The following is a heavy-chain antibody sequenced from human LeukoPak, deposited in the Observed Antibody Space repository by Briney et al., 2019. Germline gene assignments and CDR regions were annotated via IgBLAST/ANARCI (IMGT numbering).Heavy chain of an antibody. J-gene: IGHJ2*01. CDR2: IYYSGST. CDR3: ARASGYYDSSGSWYLDL. D-gene: IGHD3-22*01. CDR1: GGSISSYY. Sequence: SETPSLTCTVSGGSISSYYWSWIRQPPGKGLEWIGYIYYSGSTNYNPSLKSRVTISVDTSKNQFSLKLSSVTAADTAVYYCARASGYYDSSGSWYLDLCGCGTLVIV. V-gene: IGHV4-59*01.